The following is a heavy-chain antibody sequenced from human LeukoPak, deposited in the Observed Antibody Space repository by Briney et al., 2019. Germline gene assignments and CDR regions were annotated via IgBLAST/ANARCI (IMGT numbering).Heavy chain of an antibody. J-gene: IGHJ5*01. Sequence: GGSLRLSCAASGFTFSNYWMHWVRQDPGKGLVWVSFINPDGSTTNYADSVKVRFTISRDNSKNTVYLQMDDLRPEDTAVYYCARENVGFGSWFDSWGQGTLVAVSS. CDR1: GFTFSNYW. CDR3: ARENVGFGSWFDS. D-gene: IGHD3-10*01. V-gene: IGHV3-74*01. CDR2: INPDGSTT.